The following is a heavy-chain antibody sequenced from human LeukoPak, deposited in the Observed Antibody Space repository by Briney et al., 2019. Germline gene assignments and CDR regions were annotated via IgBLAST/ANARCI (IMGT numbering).Heavy chain of an antibody. CDR3: ARERSSGYNDAFDI. J-gene: IGHJ3*02. CDR2: ISGYNGDT. CDR1: GYPFSSCG. V-gene: IGHV1-18*01. Sequence: ASVKVSCKTFGYPFSSCGINWVRQAPGQGLEWMGWISGYNGDTNYAQKFQGRVTMTRDMSTSTVYMELSSLRSEDTAVYYCARERSSGYNDAFDIWGQGTMVTVSS. D-gene: IGHD3-22*01.